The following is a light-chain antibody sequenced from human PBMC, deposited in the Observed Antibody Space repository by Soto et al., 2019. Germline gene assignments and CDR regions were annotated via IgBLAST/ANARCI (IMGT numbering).Light chain of an antibody. Sequence: DIPMTQSPSSLSASIGDRVTITCRASQTISTYLNWYQQKPGKAPKLLIYTASTLQSGVPPRFSGSGSGTDFTLTISNLQPEDFATYYCQQSLSLPYTFGQGTKLEIK. CDR2: TAS. V-gene: IGKV1-39*01. CDR3: QQSLSLPYT. J-gene: IGKJ2*01. CDR1: QTISTY.